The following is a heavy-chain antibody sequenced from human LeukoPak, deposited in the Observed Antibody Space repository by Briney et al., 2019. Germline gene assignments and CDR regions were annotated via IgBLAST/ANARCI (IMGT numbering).Heavy chain of an antibody. Sequence: GGSLRLSCAASGFPFSTSWMHWVRQAPGKGLVWVSRINSDGSRTTYADSVKGRITISRDSAKNTLYLQMNSLRTEDTAVYYCSRGFPFDPWGQGTLVTVSS. CDR2: INSDGSRT. CDR3: SRGFPFDP. V-gene: IGHV3-74*01. J-gene: IGHJ5*02. D-gene: IGHD3-10*01. CDR1: GFPFSTSW.